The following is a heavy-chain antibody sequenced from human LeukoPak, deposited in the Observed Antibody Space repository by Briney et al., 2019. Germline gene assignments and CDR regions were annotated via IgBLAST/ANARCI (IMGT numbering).Heavy chain of an antibody. D-gene: IGHD3-22*01. CDR3: ARSSGHAFPDY. CDR1: GFTFSSYS. Sequence: PGGSLRLSCAASGFTFSSYSMNWVRQAPGKGLEWVSYISSSSSTIYYADSVKGRFTISRDNAKNPLYLQMDSLTDEDTAVYYCARSSGHAFPDYWGQGTLVTVSS. V-gene: IGHV3-48*02. J-gene: IGHJ4*02. CDR2: ISSSSSTI.